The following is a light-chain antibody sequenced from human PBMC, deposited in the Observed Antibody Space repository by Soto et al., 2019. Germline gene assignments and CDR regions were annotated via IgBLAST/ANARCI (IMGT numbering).Light chain of an antibody. CDR2: GAS. Sequence: DIQMTQSPSSLSASVGDRVTITCRASQSISSSLNWYQQKPGKAPRLLIYGASSLQSGVPSRFSGSGSGTEFTLTISSLQPDDFAVYYCQQRSKFGQGTKVDIK. CDR3: QQRSK. V-gene: IGKV1-39*01. CDR1: QSISSS. J-gene: IGKJ1*01.